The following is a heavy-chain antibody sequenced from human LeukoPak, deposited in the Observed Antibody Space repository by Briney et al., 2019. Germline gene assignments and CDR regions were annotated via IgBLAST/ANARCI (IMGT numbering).Heavy chain of an antibody. V-gene: IGHV1-2*02. J-gene: IGHJ6*02. CDR1: GYTFTGYY. Sequence: ASVKVSCKASGYTFTGYYMHWVRQAPGQGLEWMGWINPNSGGTYYAQKFQGRVTMTRDTSISTAYMELSRLRSDDTAVYYCARGALGYCSSTSCWGKYYYYGMDVWGQGTTVTVSS. D-gene: IGHD2-2*01. CDR2: INPNSGGT. CDR3: ARGALGYCSSTSCWGKYYYYGMDV.